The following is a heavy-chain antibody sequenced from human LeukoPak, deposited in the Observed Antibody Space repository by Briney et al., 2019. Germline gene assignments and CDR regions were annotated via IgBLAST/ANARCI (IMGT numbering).Heavy chain of an antibody. Sequence: GGSLRLSCAASGFTFSSYSMNWVRQAPGKGLEWVSLISGSGDSTYYADSVKGRCTISRDNSRNRLYLRINSLRDDDTAVYYCAKTGPHLTGYARRAFDIWGQGTMVTVSS. CDR2: ISGSGDST. D-gene: IGHD3-9*01. J-gene: IGHJ3*02. V-gene: IGHV3-23*01. CDR3: AKTGPHLTGYARRAFDI. CDR1: GFTFSSYS.